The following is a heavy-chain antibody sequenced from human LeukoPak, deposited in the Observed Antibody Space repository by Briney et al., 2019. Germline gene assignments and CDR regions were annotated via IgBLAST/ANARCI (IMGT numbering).Heavy chain of an antibody. J-gene: IGHJ6*02. D-gene: IGHD5-12*01. CDR3: ARLPVSYGGYAYYYGMDV. CDR1: GGSISSYY. V-gene: IGHV4-59*08. CDR2: IYYSGST. Sequence: PSETLSLTCTVSGGSISSYYWSWIRQPPGKGLEWIGYIYYSGSTNYNPSLKSRVTISVDTSKNQFSLKLSSVTAADTAVYYCARLPVSYGGYAYYYGMDVWGQGTTVTVSS.